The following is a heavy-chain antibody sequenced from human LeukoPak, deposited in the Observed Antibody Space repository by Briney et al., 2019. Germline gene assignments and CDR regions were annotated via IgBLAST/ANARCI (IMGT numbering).Heavy chain of an antibody. V-gene: IGHV1-24*01. CDR1: GYTLTELS. J-gene: IGHJ4*02. CDR2: FDPEDCET. D-gene: IGHD5-18*01. CDR3: AAGLFFQVDTAMATVPYFDY. Sequence: ASVRLSCKVSGYTLTELSMHWVRQAPGKGLEWMGNFDPEDCETIYTQKFQGRVNMTEDTSTDTAYMELSSLSSEDTAVYYCAAGLFFQVDTAMATVPYFDYWGQGTLVTVSS.